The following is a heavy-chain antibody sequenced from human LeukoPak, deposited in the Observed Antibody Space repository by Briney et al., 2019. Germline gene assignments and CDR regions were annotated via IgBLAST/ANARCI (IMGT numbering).Heavy chain of an antibody. J-gene: IGHJ6*03. V-gene: IGHV1-2*02. D-gene: IGHD6-13*01. CDR2: INPNSGGT. CDR3: ARGYSSSWDYYYYMDV. Sequence: GASVKVSCKASGYTFTGYYMHWVRQAPGQGLEWMGWINPNSGGTNYAQKFQGRVIMTRDTSISTAYMELSRLRSDDTAVYYCARGYSSSWDYYYYMDVWGKGTTVTVSS. CDR1: GYTFTGYY.